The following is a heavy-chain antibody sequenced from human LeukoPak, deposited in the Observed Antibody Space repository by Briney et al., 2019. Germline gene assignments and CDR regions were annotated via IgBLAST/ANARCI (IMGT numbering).Heavy chain of an antibody. CDR2: ISGSGGST. J-gene: IGHJ5*02. V-gene: IGHV3-23*01. CDR3: ARDRRVGATRTQFNWFDP. Sequence: PGGSLRLSCAASGFTFSSYAMSWVRQAPGKGLEWVSAISGSGGSTYYADSVKGRFTISRDNSKNTLYLQMNSLRAEDTAVYYCARDRRVGATRTQFNWFDPWGQGTLVTVSS. D-gene: IGHD1-26*01. CDR1: GFTFSSYA.